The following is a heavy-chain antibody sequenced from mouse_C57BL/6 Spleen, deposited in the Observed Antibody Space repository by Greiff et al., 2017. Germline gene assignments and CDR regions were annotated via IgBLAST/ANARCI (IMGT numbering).Heavy chain of an antibody. CDR3: ARETAQAWFAY. V-gene: IGHV5-17*01. D-gene: IGHD3-2*02. CDR2: ISSGSSTI. Sequence: EVKVVESGGGLVKPGGSLKLSCAASGFTFSDYGMHWVRQAPEKGLEWVAYISSGSSTIYYADTVKGRFTISRDNAKNTLFLQMTSLRSEDTAMYYCARETAQAWFAYWGQGTLVTVSA. CDR1: GFTFSDYG. J-gene: IGHJ3*01.